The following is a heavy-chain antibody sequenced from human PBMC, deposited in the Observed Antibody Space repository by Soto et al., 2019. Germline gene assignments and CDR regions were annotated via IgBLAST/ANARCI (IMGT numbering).Heavy chain of an antibody. CDR1: GYTFTSYD. D-gene: IGHD2-2*01. CDR3: ARGLYCSSTSCHDYYYYYMDV. J-gene: IGHJ6*03. V-gene: IGHV1-8*01. Sequence: ASVKVSCKASGYTFTSYDINWVRQATGQGLEWMGWMNPNSGNTGYAQKFQGRVTMTRNTSISTAYMELSSLRSEDTAVYYCARGLYCSSTSCHDYYYYYMDVWGKGTTVTVSS. CDR2: MNPNSGNT.